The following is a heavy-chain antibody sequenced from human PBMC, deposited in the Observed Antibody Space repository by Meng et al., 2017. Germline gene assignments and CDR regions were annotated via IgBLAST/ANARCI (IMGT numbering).Heavy chain of an antibody. D-gene: IGHD7-27*01. CDR1: GFTFDDYA. J-gene: IGHJ5*02. V-gene: IGHV3-21*01. CDR3: ARDILRTGENTDEDWFDP. CDR2: ISSSSSYI. Sequence: GESLKISCAASGFTFDDYAMHWVRQAPGKGLEWVSSISSSSSYIYYADSVKGRFTISRDNAKNSLYLQMNSLRAEDTAVYYCARDILRTGENTDEDWFDPWGQGTLVTVSS.